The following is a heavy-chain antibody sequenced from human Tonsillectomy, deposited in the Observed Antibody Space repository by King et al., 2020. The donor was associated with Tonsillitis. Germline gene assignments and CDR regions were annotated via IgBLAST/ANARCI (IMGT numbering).Heavy chain of an antibody. CDR2: VSHSGST. V-gene: IGHV4-38-2*01. CDR1: AYSISSDYY. J-gene: IGHJ5*02. D-gene: IGHD6-13*01. CDR3: AASIAVADTYNWFDP. Sequence: QLQESGPGLVKPSETLSLTCAVSAYSISSDYYWGWIRQAPRKGLEWIGTVSHSGSTYYNPSLKSRVTISEDTSKNQFSLKLSSVTAADTAVYYCAASIAVADTYNWFDPWGQGTLVIVSS.